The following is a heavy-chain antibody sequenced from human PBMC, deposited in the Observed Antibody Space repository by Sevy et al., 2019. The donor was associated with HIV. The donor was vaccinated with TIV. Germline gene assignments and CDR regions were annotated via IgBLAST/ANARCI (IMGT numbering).Heavy chain of an antibody. D-gene: IGHD1-1*01. CDR1: GGSIRSGSSY. CDR3: ARHGFSGLEPYYFDH. Sequence: SETLSLTCTVSGGSIRSGSSYWGWIRQSPGKGLEWIGSIYYGGSTYDNPSLKSRVIISVDSSKNQFSLRVRSVTAADTAVYYCARHGFSGLEPYYFDHWGQGTQVTVSS. V-gene: IGHV4-39*01. J-gene: IGHJ4*02. CDR2: IYYGGST.